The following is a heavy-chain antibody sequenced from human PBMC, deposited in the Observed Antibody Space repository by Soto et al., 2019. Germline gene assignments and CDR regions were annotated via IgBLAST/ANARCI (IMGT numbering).Heavy chain of an antibody. CDR2: ISYSGST. CDR1: GGSINYFY. Sequence: SETLSLTCTVSGGSINYFYWSWIRQPPGKGLEWIGYISYSGSTNYNPSLKSRVAISVDASQNQFFLKLTSLTAADTAVYYCAKGEFSAGKWLDPWGQGIQVTVSS. J-gene: IGHJ5*02. V-gene: IGHV4-59*01. CDR3: AKGEFSAGKWLDP. D-gene: IGHD3-16*02.